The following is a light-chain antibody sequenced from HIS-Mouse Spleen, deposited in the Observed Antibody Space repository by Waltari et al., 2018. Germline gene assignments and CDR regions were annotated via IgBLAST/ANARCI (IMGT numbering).Light chain of an antibody. Sequence: FTQPPGTLSLTGRERARVCGRASQSVSSSYLAWYQQKPGQAPRLLIYGASSRATGIPDRFSGSGSGTDFTLTISRLEPEDFAVYYCQQYGSSPYTFGQGTKLEIK. CDR2: GAS. J-gene: IGKJ2*01. CDR1: QSVSSSY. V-gene: IGKV3-20*01. CDR3: QQYGSSPYT.